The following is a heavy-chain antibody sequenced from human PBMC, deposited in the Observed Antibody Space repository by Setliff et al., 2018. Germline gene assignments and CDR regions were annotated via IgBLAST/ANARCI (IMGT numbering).Heavy chain of an antibody. CDR2: INAGTGNT. J-gene: IGHJ5*02. D-gene: IGHD2-15*01. Sequence: ASVKVSCKASGYTFTNYAMHWVRQAPGQRLEWMGWINAGTGNTKYSQKFQGRVTITGDTSASTAYMELSSLRSEDTAVYYCARDWSVGFDPWSQGTLVTVSS. V-gene: IGHV1-3*01. CDR1: GYTFTNYA. CDR3: ARDWSVGFDP.